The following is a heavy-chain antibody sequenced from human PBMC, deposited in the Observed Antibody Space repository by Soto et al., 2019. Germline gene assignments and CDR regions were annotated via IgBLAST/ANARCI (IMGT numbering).Heavy chain of an antibody. CDR1: GFTFSNYA. D-gene: IGHD6-19*01. V-gene: IGHV3-23*01. Sequence: PAESLRLSCAASGFTFSNYAMNWVRQAPGKGLEWVSAISGSGGSTYYADSVKGRFTISRDNSKNTLFLQVNSLRAEDTAVYYCAKDYSSGWDPWFDPWGQGTLVTVSS. J-gene: IGHJ5*02. CDR2: ISGSGGST. CDR3: AKDYSSGWDPWFDP.